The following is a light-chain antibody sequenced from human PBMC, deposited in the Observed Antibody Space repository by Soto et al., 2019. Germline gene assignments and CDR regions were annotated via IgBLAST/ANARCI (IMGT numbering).Light chain of an antibody. CDR1: SSDVGNYNR. Sequence: QPVLTQPPSVSGSPGQSVTISCTGTSSDVGNYNRVSWYQQPPGTAPKLMIYEVINRPSGVPDRFSGSKSGNTASLTISGLQAEDEADYYCSSYTSSNTWVFGGGTKLTVL. CDR2: EVI. J-gene: IGLJ2*01. V-gene: IGLV2-18*02. CDR3: SSYTSSNTWV.